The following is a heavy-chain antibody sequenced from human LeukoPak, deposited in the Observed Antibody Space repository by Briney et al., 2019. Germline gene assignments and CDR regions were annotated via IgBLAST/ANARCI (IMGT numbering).Heavy chain of an antibody. CDR2: IRSKAYGGTT. D-gene: IGHD1-7*01. Sequence: GGSLRLSCTASGFTFGDYAMSWVRQAPGKGLEWVGFIRSKAYGGTTEYAASVKGRFTISRDDSKSIAYLQMNSLKTEDTAVYYCTRVGNWNYFFDYWGQGTLVTVSS. J-gene: IGHJ4*02. CDR3: TRVGNWNYFFDY. V-gene: IGHV3-49*04. CDR1: GFTFGDYA.